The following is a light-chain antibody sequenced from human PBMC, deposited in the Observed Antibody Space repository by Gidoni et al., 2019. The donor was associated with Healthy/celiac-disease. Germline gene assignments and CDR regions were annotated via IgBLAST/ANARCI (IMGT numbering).Light chain of an antibody. J-gene: IGKJ4*01. V-gene: IGKV3-20*01. CDR3: QQYGSSLLT. Sequence: EIVLTQSPGTLSLSPGERATLSCRASQTVSSSYLAWYQQKHGQAPRLLIYGASSRATGIPDRFSGSGSGTDFTLTISRLDPEDFAVYYCQQYGSSLLTFXGXTKVEIK. CDR2: GAS. CDR1: QTVSSSY.